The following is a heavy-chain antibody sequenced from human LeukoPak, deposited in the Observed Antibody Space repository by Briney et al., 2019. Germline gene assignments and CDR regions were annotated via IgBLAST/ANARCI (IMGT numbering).Heavy chain of an antibody. CDR1: GFTFSTYW. V-gene: IGHV3-74*01. CDR3: ARASTTVPNLLDY. J-gene: IGHJ4*02. D-gene: IGHD4-17*01. Sequence: PGRSLRLSCAASGFTFSTYWMHWVRQAPGKGLVWVARIKGDGSSTIYADSVKGRFTISRDNSKNTLYLQTSSLRAEDTAVYYCARASTTVPNLLDYWGRGTLVTVSS. CDR2: IKGDGSST.